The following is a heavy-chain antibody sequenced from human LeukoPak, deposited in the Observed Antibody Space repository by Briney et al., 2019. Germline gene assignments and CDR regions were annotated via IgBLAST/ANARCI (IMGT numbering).Heavy chain of an antibody. J-gene: IGHJ3*02. CDR3: ARCPKAAAGTVVAFDI. CDR1: GGSISSSSYY. CDR2: IYYSGST. D-gene: IGHD6-13*01. Sequence: SETLSLTCTVSGGSISSSSYYWGWIRQPPGKGLEWIGSIYYSGSTYYNPSLKSRVTISVDTSKNQFSLKLSSVTAADTAVYYCARCPKAAAGTVVAFDIWGQGTMVTVSS. V-gene: IGHV4-39*07.